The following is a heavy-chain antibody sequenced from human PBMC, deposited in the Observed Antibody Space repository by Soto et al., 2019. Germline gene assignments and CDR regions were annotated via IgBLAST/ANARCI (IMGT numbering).Heavy chain of an antibody. CDR3: ARLRASSWYLGGYLDY. Sequence: PGGSLRLSCTASGFTFSDYYMSWIRQAPGKGLEWVSYIVIGSDYTNYADSVKGRFTISRDNAKNSLYLEMNSLRAEDTAVYYCARLRASSWYLGGYLDYWGQGTLVTVPQ. D-gene: IGHD6-13*01. CDR2: IVIGSDYT. CDR1: GFTFSDYY. V-gene: IGHV3-11*06. J-gene: IGHJ4*02.